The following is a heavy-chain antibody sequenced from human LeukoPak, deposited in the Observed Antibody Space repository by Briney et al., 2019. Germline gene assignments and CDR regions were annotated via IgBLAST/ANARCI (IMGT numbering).Heavy chain of an antibody. CDR2: INPSGGST. J-gene: IGHJ3*02. D-gene: IGHD3-22*01. V-gene: IGHV1-46*01. CDR1: GYTFTSYY. CDR3: ARDGHRRYYYDSSGREHAFDI. Sequence: ASVKVSCKASGYTFTSYYMHWVRQAPGQGLEWMGIINPSGGSTSYAQKFQGRVTMTRDMSTSTVYMELRSLRSDDTAVYYCARDGHRRYYYDSSGREHAFDIWGQGTMVTVSS.